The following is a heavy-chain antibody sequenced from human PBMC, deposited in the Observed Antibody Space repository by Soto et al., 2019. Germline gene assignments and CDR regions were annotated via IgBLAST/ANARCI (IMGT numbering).Heavy chain of an antibody. J-gene: IGHJ4*02. D-gene: IGHD5-18*01. CDR3: ARERGGYGLFDS. CDR2: IYPSGMP. V-gene: IGHV4-30-2*01. Sequence: SETLSLTCTVSGGSISNAAYSWGWIRQPPGKGLEWIGYIYPSGMPFYNPSLRSRVTISIDRSNDQFSLNLKSVTAADTAVYYCARERGGYGLFDSWGQGTLVTVSS. CDR1: GGSISNAAYS.